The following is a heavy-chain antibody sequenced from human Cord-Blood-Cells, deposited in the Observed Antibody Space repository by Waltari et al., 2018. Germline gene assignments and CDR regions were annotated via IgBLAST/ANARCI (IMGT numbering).Heavy chain of an antibody. Sequence: QVQLVQSGAEVKKPGASVKVSCRASGSTFTGHYMPWFRQSPGQGLEWMGWINPNSGGTNYAQKFQGRVTMTRDTSISTAYMELSRLRSDDTAVYYCARDIVVVPAAIENYYYGMDVWGQGTTVTVSS. CDR1: GSTFTGHY. J-gene: IGHJ6*02. D-gene: IGHD2-2*01. V-gene: IGHV1-2*02. CDR2: INPNSGGT. CDR3: ARDIVVVPAAIENYYYGMDV.